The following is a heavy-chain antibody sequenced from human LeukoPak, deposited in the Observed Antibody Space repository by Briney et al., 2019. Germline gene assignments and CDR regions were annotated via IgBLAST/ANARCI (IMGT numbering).Heavy chain of an antibody. V-gene: IGHV1-8*01. Sequence: ASVKVSCKASGYTFTSYDINWVRQATGQGLEWMGWMNPNSGNTGYAQKFQGRVTMTRNTSISTAYMELSSLRSEDTAVYYCARGKEDYAANGDCYYYYMDVWGKGTTVTVSS. CDR3: ARGKEDYAANGDCYYYYMDV. J-gene: IGHJ6*03. CDR1: GYTFTSYD. D-gene: IGHD4/OR15-4a*01. CDR2: MNPNSGNT.